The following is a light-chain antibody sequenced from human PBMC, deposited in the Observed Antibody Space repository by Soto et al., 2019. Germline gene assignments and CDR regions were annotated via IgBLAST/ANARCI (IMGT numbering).Light chain of an antibody. V-gene: IGKV3-20*01. Sequence: EIVLTQSPGTLSLSPGERATLSCRASQSVSSSYLAWYQQKPGQAPRLLIYGASSRATGIPDRFSGSGSGTDFTLTISRLEPEDFAVYYCQQYDSSPLTFGQGTKVDIK. CDR1: QSVSSSY. CDR3: QQYDSSPLT. J-gene: IGKJ1*01. CDR2: GAS.